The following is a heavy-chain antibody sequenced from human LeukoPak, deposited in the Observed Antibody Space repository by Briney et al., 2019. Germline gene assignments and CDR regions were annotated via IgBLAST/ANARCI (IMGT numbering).Heavy chain of an antibody. CDR2: INHRGST. Sequence: SETLSPTRAVYGGSLGGYYWSWIRQPARKGLEWIGEINHRGSTNYNPSLKSRVTISVDPSKNQFSLKLSSVTAADTAVYYYARANHYDSIRKIDYWGQGTLVTVSS. D-gene: IGHD3-22*01. J-gene: IGHJ4*02. V-gene: IGHV4-34*01. CDR1: GGSLGGYY. CDR3: ARANHYDSIRKIDY.